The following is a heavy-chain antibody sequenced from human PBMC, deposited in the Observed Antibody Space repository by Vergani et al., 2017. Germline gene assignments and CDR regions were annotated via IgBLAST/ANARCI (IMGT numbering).Heavy chain of an antibody. V-gene: IGHV3-23*04. CDR1: GFTFSSYA. CDR2: ISSSGGGT. D-gene: IGHD6-6*01. Sequence: VQLVESGGGVVQPGRSLRLSCAASGFTFSSYAMHWVRQAPGKGLEWVSGISSSGGGTSYVDSVKGRFTISRDNSKNTLFLQMNSLRAEDTAVYYCAKDLVSSTSSLYFDYWGQGTLVTVPS. CDR3: AKDLVSSTSSLYFDY. J-gene: IGHJ4*02.